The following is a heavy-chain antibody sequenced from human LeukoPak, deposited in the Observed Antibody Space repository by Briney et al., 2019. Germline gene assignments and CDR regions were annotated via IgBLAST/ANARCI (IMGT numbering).Heavy chain of an antibody. Sequence: GGSLRLSCTASGFTFSIYSMSWVRQAPGKGLEWVSSTSSSSNSTYYADSVKGQFTISRDNAKNSLYLQMNSLRAGDTAVYYCARGPSCTSTSCYTTGLFDYWGQGTLVTVSS. CDR3: ARGPSCTSTSCYTTGLFDY. J-gene: IGHJ4*02. V-gene: IGHV3-21*01. D-gene: IGHD2-2*01. CDR1: GFTFSIYS. CDR2: TSSSSNST.